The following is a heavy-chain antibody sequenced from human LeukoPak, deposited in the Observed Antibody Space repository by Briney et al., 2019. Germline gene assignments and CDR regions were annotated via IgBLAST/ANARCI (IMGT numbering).Heavy chain of an antibody. CDR3: AKGQSMVRGVIPPFDY. J-gene: IGHJ4*02. V-gene: IGHV3-9*01. D-gene: IGHD3-10*01. CDR2: ISWNSGSI. Sequence: GGSLRLSCAASGFTFDDYAMHWVRQAPGKGLEWVSGISWNSGSIGYADSVKGRFTISRDNAKNSLYLQMNSLRAEDTAVYYCAKGQSMVRGVIPPFDYWGQGTLVTVSS. CDR1: GFTFDDYA.